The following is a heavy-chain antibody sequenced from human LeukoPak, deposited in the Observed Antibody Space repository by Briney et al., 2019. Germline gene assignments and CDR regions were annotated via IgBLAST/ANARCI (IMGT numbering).Heavy chain of an antibody. CDR1: GYTFTNYF. CDR2: INPSGGST. Sequence: ASVKVSCKASGYTFTNYFMHWVRQAPGQGLEWIGIINPSGGSTNYAQKFQGRVTMTWDTSTSTVYMELSSLRSEDTAVYYCAREKESGRYPRFDYWGQGTLVTVSS. CDR3: AREKESGRYPRFDY. V-gene: IGHV1-46*01. J-gene: IGHJ4*02. D-gene: IGHD1-26*01.